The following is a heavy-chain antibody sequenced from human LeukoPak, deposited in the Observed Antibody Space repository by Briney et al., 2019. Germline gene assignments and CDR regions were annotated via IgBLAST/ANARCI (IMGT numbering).Heavy chain of an antibody. Sequence: GGSLRLSCAASGFTFSSYSMNWVRQAPGKGLEWVSSISSSSSYIYYADSVKGRFTISRDNAKNSLYLQMNSLRAEDTAVYYCAGMAARPRGFDYWGQGTLVTVSS. CDR1: GFTFSSYS. D-gene: IGHD6-6*01. V-gene: IGHV3-21*01. CDR3: AGMAARPRGFDY. J-gene: IGHJ4*02. CDR2: ISSSSSYI.